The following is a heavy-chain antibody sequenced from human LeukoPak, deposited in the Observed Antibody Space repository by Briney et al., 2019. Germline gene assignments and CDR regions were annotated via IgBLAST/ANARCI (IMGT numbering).Heavy chain of an antibody. CDR1: GFTVSSNY. J-gene: IGHJ6*03. V-gene: IGHV3-53*01. CDR3: ARDTWAYYMDV. CDR2: IYSGGST. Sequence: GGSLRLSCAASGFTVSSNYMSWVRQAPGKGLEWVSVIYSGGSTYYADSVKGRFTISRDNSKNTLYLQMNSLRVEDTAVYYCARDTWAYYMDVWGKGTTVTISS. D-gene: IGHD2/OR15-2a*01.